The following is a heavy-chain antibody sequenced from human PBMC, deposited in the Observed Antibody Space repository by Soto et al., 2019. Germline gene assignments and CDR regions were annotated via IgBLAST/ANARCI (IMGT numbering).Heavy chain of an antibody. V-gene: IGHV4-39*01. Sequence: SETLSLTCTVSCGSISSSSYYWGWIRQPPGKGLEWIGSIYYSGSTYYNPSLKSRVTISVDTSKNQFSLKLSSVTAADTAVYYCARQGPSIVVVVAAIGWFDPWGQGTLVTVSS. CDR2: IYYSGST. CDR1: CGSISSSSYY. D-gene: IGHD2-15*01. CDR3: ARQGPSIVVVVAAIGWFDP. J-gene: IGHJ5*02.